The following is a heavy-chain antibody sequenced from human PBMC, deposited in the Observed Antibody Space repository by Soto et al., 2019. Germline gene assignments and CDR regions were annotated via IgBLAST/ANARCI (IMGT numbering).Heavy chain of an antibody. CDR2: IIPIFDTA. CDR3: ARLPAAGMKAFYYYGMDV. J-gene: IGHJ6*02. Sequence: GASVKVSCKASGGTFSSYAISWVRQAPGQGLEWMGGIIPIFDTANYAQKFQGRVTITADESTSTAYMELSSLRSEDTAVYYCARLPAAGMKAFYYYGMDVWGQGTTVTVSS. D-gene: IGHD6-13*01. CDR1: GGTFSSYA. V-gene: IGHV1-69*13.